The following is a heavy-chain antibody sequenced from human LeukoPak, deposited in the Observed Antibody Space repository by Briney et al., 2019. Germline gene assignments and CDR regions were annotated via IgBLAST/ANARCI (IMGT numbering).Heavy chain of an antibody. D-gene: IGHD5-18*01. CDR1: GFTFDDYA. Sequence: GGSLRLSCAASGFTFDDYAMHWVRQAPGKGLEWVANIKQDGSEKYYVDSMKGRFTISRDNAKNSLYPQMNSLRAEDTAVYYCARLSGYNYGPATFSDYWGQGTLVTVSS. CDR3: ARLSGYNYGPATFSDY. V-gene: IGHV3-7*01. J-gene: IGHJ4*02. CDR2: IKQDGSEK.